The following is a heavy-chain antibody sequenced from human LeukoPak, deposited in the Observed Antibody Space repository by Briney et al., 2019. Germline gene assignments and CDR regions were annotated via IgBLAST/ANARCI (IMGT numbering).Heavy chain of an antibody. Sequence: PGESLKISCKGSGYSFTSYWIGWVRQMPGKGLEWMGIIYPGDSDTRYSPSFQGQVTLSADKSISTAYLQWSSLKASDTAMYYCARRGRGYSSADHCDYWGQGPLVTVSS. CDR2: IYPGDSDT. CDR1: GYSFTSYW. CDR3: ARRGRGYSSADHCDY. V-gene: IGHV5-51*01. J-gene: IGHJ4*02. D-gene: IGHD5-18*01.